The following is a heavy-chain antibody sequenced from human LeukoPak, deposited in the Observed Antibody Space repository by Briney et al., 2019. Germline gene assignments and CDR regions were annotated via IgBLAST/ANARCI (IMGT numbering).Heavy chain of an antibody. J-gene: IGHJ4*02. CDR2: MNPNSGNT. D-gene: IGHD3-10*01. CDR1: GYTFTSYD. CDR3: ATDYGSGSYYKGYYFDY. V-gene: IGHV1-8*01. Sequence: GASVKVSCKASGYTFTSYDINWVRQATGQGLEWMGWMNPNSGNTGYAQKFQGRVTMTEDTSTDTAYMELSSLRSEDTAVYYCATDYGSGSYYKGYYFDYWGQGTLVTVSS.